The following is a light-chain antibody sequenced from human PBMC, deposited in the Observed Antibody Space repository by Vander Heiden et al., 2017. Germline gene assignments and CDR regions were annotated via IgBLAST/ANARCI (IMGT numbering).Light chain of an antibody. CDR2: EGS. CDR1: SSDVGGYNY. J-gene: IGLJ2*01. V-gene: IGLV2-8*01. CDR3: NSHAGSNHLV. Sequence: QSALTQLPSASVSPGQSFTLSCTVTSSDVGGYNYGSWYQKHPGKAPIVMIYEGSKRPDGVPDRFSGCKSGNTASLTVSGIKAEDEAEYYDNSHAGSNHLVFGGGTKL.